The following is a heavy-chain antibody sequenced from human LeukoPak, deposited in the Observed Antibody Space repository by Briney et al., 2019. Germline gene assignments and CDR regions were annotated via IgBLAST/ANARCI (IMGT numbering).Heavy chain of an antibody. Sequence: PSETLSLTCTVSGGSISSSSYYWGWIRQPPGKGLEWIGSIYYSGSTYYNPSLKSRVTISVDTSKNQFSLKLSSVTAADTAVYYCARILRYYDSSGYGYYFDYWGQGTLVTVSS. CDR3: ARILRYYDSSGYGYYFDY. CDR2: IYYSGST. CDR1: GGSISSSSYY. D-gene: IGHD3-22*01. J-gene: IGHJ4*02. V-gene: IGHV4-39*01.